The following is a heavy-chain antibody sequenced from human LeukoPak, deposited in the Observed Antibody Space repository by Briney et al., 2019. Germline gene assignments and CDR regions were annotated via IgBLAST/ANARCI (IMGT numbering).Heavy chain of an antibody. D-gene: IGHD6-19*01. V-gene: IGHV4-34*01. CDR1: GGSFSGYY. J-gene: IGHJ5*02. CDR3: ARPAVAQPPGWFDP. CDR2: INHSGST. Sequence: SETLSLTCAVYGGSFSGYYWSWIRQPPGKGLEWIGEINHSGSTNYNPSLKSRVTISVDTSKNQFSLKLSSVTAADTAVYYCARPAVAQPPGWFDPWGQGTLVTVSS.